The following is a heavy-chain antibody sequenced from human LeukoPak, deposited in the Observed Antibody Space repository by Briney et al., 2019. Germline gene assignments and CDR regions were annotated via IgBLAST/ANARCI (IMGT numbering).Heavy chain of an antibody. J-gene: IGHJ5*02. CDR3: AKDKTMVRGVIIRNWFDP. CDR1: GFTFSSYA. D-gene: IGHD3-10*01. CDR2: ISGSGGST. Sequence: GGSLRLSCAASGFTFSSYAMSWDRQAPGKGLEWVSAISGSGGSTYYADSVKGRFTISRDNSKNTLYLQMNSLRAEDTAVYYCAKDKTMVRGVIIRNWFDPWGQGTLVTVSS. V-gene: IGHV3-23*01.